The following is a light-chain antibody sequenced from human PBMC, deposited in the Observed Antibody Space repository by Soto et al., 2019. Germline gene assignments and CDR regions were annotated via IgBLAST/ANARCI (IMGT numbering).Light chain of an antibody. V-gene: IGKV1-6*01. CDR3: LQTRQRRT. CDR2: GAC. J-gene: IGKJ5*01. CDR1: QDISKD. Sequence: AIQMTQSPSSLSASVGDRVTITCRASQDISKDVAWYQQKPGKAPQILIYGACTLQTGVASRFSGSGSATDFTLKISRVEAEDVGVYYCLQTRQRRTFGGGTRLEIK.